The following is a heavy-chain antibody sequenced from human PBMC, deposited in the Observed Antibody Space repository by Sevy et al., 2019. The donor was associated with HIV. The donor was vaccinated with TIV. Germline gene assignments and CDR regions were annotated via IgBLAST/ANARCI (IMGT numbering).Heavy chain of an antibody. J-gene: IGHJ6*02. V-gene: IGHV3-23*01. D-gene: IGHD6-6*01. CDR2: VGSGGST. Sequence: GGSLRLSCAASGFTFSNYAMSWVRQAPGKGLEWVSGVGSGGSTYYADSLKGRFTISRDNSNNTLYLQMNSLRAEDTAVYYCAKGGGIAARLPYYYGMDVWGQGTTVTVSS. CDR1: GFTFSNYA. CDR3: AKGGGIAARLPYYYGMDV.